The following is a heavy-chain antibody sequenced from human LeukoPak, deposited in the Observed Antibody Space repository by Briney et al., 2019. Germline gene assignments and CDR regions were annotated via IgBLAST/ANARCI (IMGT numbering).Heavy chain of an antibody. V-gene: IGHV1-69*04. CDR2: IIPILGIA. D-gene: IGHD3-22*01. Sequence: ASVRVSCKASGGTFISYAICWVRQAPGQGLGWMGRIIPILGIANYAQKFQGRVTITADKSTSTAYMELSSLGSEDTAVYYCAGIGDYYDSTVPGIWGQGTMVTVSS. J-gene: IGHJ3*02. CDR1: GGTFISYA. CDR3: AGIGDYYDSTVPGI.